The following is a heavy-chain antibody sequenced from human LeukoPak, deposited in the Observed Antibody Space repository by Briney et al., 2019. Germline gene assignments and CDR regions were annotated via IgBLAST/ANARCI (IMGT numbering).Heavy chain of an antibody. V-gene: IGHV3-30*01. J-gene: IGHJ4*02. Sequence: GGSLRLSCAASGFTFSSYAMHWVRQAPGKGLEWVAVISYDGSNKYYADSVKGRFTISRDNSKNTLYLQMNSLRAEDTAVYYCATLMGEIVVVSDYWGQGTLVTVSS. CDR3: ATLMGEIVVVSDY. D-gene: IGHD3-22*01. CDR2: ISYDGSNK. CDR1: GFTFSSYA.